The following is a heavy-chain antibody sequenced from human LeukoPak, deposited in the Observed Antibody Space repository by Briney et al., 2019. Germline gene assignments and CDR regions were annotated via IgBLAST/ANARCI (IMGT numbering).Heavy chain of an antibody. CDR2: IYYSGST. D-gene: IGHD6-13*01. Sequence: PSETLSLTCTVSGGSISSGGYYWSWIRQHPGKGLEWIGYIYYSGSTYYNPSLKSRVTISVDTSKNQSSLKLSSVTAADTAVYYCARAAWGGSSSWYPLDYWGQGTLVTVSS. CDR1: GGSISSGGYY. V-gene: IGHV4-31*03. J-gene: IGHJ4*02. CDR3: ARAAWGGSSSWYPLDY.